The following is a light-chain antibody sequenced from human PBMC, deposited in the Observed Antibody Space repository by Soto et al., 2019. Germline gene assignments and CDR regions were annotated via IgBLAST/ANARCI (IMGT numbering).Light chain of an antibody. J-gene: IGKJ5*01. CDR3: QHQGT. CDR1: QSVTSSY. Sequence: ETVLSQSPGSLSLSPGERATLSCRASQSVTSSYLAWHQQKPGQAPRLLIYDASIRATGIPDRFSGSGSGTDFTLTISRLEPEDFAVYYCQHQGTFGQGTRLEIK. V-gene: IGKV3-20*01. CDR2: DAS.